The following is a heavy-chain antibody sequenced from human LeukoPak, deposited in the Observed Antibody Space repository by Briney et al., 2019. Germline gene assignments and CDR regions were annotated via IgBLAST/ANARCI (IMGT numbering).Heavy chain of an antibody. V-gene: IGHV1-2*06. Sequence: GASMKVSCKASGYTFTVYFIHWVRQAPGQGLEWMGRINPNSGATGYAQKFQGRVTMTRDTSISTAYMELSSLKSDDTAVYYCAKIGSSHDFDYWGQGTLITVSS. CDR2: INPNSGAT. D-gene: IGHD1-26*01. J-gene: IGHJ4*02. CDR1: GYTFTVYF. CDR3: AKIGSSHDFDY.